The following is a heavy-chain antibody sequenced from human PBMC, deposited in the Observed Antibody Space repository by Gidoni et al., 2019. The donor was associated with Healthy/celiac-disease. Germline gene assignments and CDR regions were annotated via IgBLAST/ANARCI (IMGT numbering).Heavy chain of an antibody. CDR2: IKSKTDGGTT. D-gene: IGHD1-26*01. CDR1: GFPFSNAW. Sequence: EVQLVESGGGLVRPGGSLRLACAASGFPFSNAWMNWVRQAPGKGLEWVGRIKSKTDGGTTDYAAPVKGRFTISRDDSKNTLYLQMNSLKTEDTAVYYCTTGIIRGSYFDYWGQGTLVTVSS. V-gene: IGHV3-15*07. J-gene: IGHJ4*02. CDR3: TTGIIRGSYFDY.